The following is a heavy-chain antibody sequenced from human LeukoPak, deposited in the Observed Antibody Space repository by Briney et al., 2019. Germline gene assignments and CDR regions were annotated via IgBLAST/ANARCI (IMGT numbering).Heavy chain of an antibody. Sequence: SESLSLTCTVSGGSFSSYYWSWIRQPPGKGLEWIGYIYYSGSTNYNPSLKSRVTISIDTSKNQFSLKLTSVTAAGTAVYYCARVGSRYYDFWGGYRHAFDIWGQGTMVTVSS. V-gene: IGHV4-59*12. CDR1: GGSFSSYY. D-gene: IGHD3-3*01. J-gene: IGHJ3*02. CDR2: IYYSGST. CDR3: ARVGSRYYDFWGGYRHAFDI.